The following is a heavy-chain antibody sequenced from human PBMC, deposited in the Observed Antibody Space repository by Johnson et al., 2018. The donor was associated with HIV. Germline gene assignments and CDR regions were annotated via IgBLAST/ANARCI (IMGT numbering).Heavy chain of an antibody. CDR1: GFTFSSYA. V-gene: IGHV3-30*18. Sequence: QVQLVESGGGVVQPVRSLRLSCAASGFTFSSYAIHWVRQAPGKGLEWVAVISYDGGNKYYADSVKGRFTISRDNSKNTLYLQMNSLRAEDTAVYYCAKWSIVGATFSDAFDIWGQGTMVTVSS. CDR3: AKWSIVGATFSDAFDI. J-gene: IGHJ3*02. D-gene: IGHD1-26*01. CDR2: ISYDGGNK.